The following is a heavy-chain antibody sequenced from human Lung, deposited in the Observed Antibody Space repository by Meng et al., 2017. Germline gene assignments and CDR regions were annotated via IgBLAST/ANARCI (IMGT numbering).Heavy chain of an antibody. CDR2: IKRDGSEK. D-gene: IGHD1-26*01. CDR3: ARSITVGANNWFHP. J-gene: IGHJ5*02. Sequence: GGSLRLSCAASGFTFSDYWMTWVRQAPGKGLEWVANIKRDGSEKKYVDAVKGRFTISRDNGQNSMYLQLNSLRDEDTAVYYCARSITVGANNWFHPWGQGTLVTVSS. CDR1: GFTFSDYW. V-gene: IGHV3-7*01.